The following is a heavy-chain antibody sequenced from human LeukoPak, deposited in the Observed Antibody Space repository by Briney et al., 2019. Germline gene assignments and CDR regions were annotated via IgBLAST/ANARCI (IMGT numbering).Heavy chain of an antibody. CDR3: ASISDLLYYFHS. CDR1: GFTLISTY. V-gene: IGHV3-66*01. Sequence: GSLRLSCAASGFTLISTYMSWVRQSPGKGLEWVSLIYTGGNTYYPDSVKGRFTLSRDNSKNTIYLQLNTLRVEDTAMYYCASISDLLYYFHSWGQGTLVTVSS. CDR2: IYTGGNT. J-gene: IGHJ4*02.